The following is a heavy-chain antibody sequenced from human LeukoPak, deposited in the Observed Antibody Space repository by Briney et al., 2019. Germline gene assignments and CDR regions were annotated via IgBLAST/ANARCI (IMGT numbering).Heavy chain of an antibody. Sequence: ASVKVSCKASGYTFTGYYMHWVRQAPGQGLEWMGWINPNSGGINYAQKFQGRVTVTRDTSISTAYMELSRLRSDDTAVYYCARVNYDFWSGYPPRNDAFDIWGQGTMVTVSS. D-gene: IGHD3-3*01. J-gene: IGHJ3*02. CDR2: INPNSGGI. CDR3: ARVNYDFWSGYPPRNDAFDI. V-gene: IGHV1-2*02. CDR1: GYTFTGYY.